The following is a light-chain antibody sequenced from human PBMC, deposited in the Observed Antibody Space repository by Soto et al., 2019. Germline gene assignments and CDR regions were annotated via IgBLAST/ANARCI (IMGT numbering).Light chain of an antibody. V-gene: IGKV3-20*01. Sequence: EIVLTQSPGTLSLSPGERATLSCRASQSVAKNYLAWYQQEPGQAPRLLIYGPSSRATGIPDRFSGSGSGTAFTLTISRLEPEDFAVYYCHQYASSPQTFGQGTKVEIK. CDR3: HQYASSPQT. CDR2: GPS. J-gene: IGKJ1*01. CDR1: QSVAKNY.